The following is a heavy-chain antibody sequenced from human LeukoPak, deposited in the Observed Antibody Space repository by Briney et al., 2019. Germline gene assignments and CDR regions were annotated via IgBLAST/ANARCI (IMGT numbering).Heavy chain of an antibody. V-gene: IGHV3-15*07. CDR1: GFTFSNAW. J-gene: IGHJ3*02. CDR2: IKSKTDGGTT. D-gene: IGHD1-26*01. Sequence: GGPLRLSCAASGFTFSNAWMNWVRQAPGKGLEWVGRIKSKTDGGTTDYAAPVKGRFSISRDDSETTLYLQMNSLKTEDTAVYYCTTSGNPSLIDIWGQGTMVTVSS. CDR3: TTSGNPSLIDI.